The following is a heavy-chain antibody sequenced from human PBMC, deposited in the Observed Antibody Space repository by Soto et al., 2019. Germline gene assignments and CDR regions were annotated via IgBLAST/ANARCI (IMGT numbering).Heavy chain of an antibody. D-gene: IGHD3-22*01. CDR3: ARHRRDSSGYRFDY. Sequence: PGESLKISCKGSGYTFTSYWIGWVRQMPGKGLEWMGIINPDDSDAIYSPSFQGQVTISVDKSITTAYLQWSSLKASDTAMYYCARHRRDSSGYRFDYWAQGTLVTVSS. V-gene: IGHV5-51*01. CDR1: GYTFTSYW. CDR2: INPDDSDA. J-gene: IGHJ4*02.